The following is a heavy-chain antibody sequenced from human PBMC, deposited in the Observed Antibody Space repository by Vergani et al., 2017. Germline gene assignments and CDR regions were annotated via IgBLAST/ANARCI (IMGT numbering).Heavy chain of an antibody. D-gene: IGHD5-24*01. CDR3: AKMGVATIRSAFDI. Sequence: QVQLVESGGGVVQPGRSLRLSCAASGFTFSSYAMHWVRQAPGKGLEWVAVISYDGGNKYYADSVKCRFTISRENSKNTLYLQMNSLRAADTAVYYCAKMGVATIRSAFDIWGQGTMVTVSS. J-gene: IGHJ3*02. CDR1: GFTFSSYA. CDR2: ISYDGGNK. V-gene: IGHV3-30-3*02.